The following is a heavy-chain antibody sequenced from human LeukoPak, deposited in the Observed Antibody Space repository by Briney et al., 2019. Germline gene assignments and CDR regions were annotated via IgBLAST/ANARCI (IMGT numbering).Heavy chain of an antibody. J-gene: IGHJ4*02. CDR3: AKGTYYHTSGTSSTETFGEN. D-gene: IGHD3-10*01. CDR1: GFTFSSYA. CDR2: ISGSGGST. V-gene: IGHV3-23*01. Sequence: GGSLRLSCAASGFTFSSYAMSWVRQAPGKGLEWVSAISGSGGSTYYADSVKGRFTISRDNSENTLYLQMNSLRAEDTALYYCAKGTYYHTSGTSSTETFGENWGQGTLVTVSS.